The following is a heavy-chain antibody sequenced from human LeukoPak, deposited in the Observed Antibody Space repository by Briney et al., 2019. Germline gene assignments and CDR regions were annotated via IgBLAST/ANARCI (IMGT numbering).Heavy chain of an antibody. J-gene: IGHJ4*02. V-gene: IGHV3-53*05. CDR3: ARGRDGYNSPDY. CDR1: GFTVSSNY. Sequence: PGGSLRLSCAASGFTVSSNYMSWVRQAPGKGLEWVSVIYSGGSTYYADSVKGRFTISRDNSKNTLYLQMNSLRSDDTAVYYCARGRDGYNSPDYWGQGTLVTVSS. D-gene: IGHD5-24*01. CDR2: IYSGGST.